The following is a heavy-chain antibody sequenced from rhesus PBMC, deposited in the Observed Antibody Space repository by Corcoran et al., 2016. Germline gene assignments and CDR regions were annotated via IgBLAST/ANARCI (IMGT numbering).Heavy chain of an antibody. CDR2: IYGSGSIT. CDR3: VREVVLTAMQYFDY. Sequence: QLQLQESGPGLVKPSETLSVTCAVSGGSISSSYWSWIRQAPGKGLEWIGYIYGSGSITNYNPSLKRRVTLSVDTSKNQFSLKLSSVTAADTAVYYCVREVVLTAMQYFDYWGQGVLVTVSS. D-gene: IGHD2-27*01. J-gene: IGHJ4*01. V-gene: IGHV4-169*02. CDR1: GGSISSSY.